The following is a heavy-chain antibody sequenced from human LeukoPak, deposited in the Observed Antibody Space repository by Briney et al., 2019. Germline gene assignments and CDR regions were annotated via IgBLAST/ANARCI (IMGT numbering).Heavy chain of an antibody. Sequence: GGSLRLSCAASGFTFSSHAMSWVRQVPGKGLEWVSGLRGSGPGTYYADSVKGRFTISRDNSKNTLSLQMNSLRAEDTAAYYCAKEGYQAGTTSKGYFDYWGQGTLVTVSS. CDR2: LRGSGPGT. CDR1: GFTFSSHA. D-gene: IGHD1-7*01. CDR3: AKEGYQAGTTSKGYFDY. V-gene: IGHV3-23*01. J-gene: IGHJ4*02.